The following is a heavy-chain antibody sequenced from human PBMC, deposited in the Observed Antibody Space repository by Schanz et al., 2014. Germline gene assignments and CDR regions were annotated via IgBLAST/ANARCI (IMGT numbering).Heavy chain of an antibody. CDR2: ITPSGGST. CDR1: GYTFTSYS. J-gene: IGHJ4*01. CDR3: ARGFDFCDR. V-gene: IGHV1-46*01. D-gene: IGHD3-3*01. Sequence: QVQLVQSGAEVKKPGASVKVSCKASGYTFTSYSIHWVRQAPGQGLEWMGIITPSGGSTNYAQKLQGRVTMTMETSTSTSDMELRNLGADETAVYCGARGFDFCDRWGRGTLVIVSS.